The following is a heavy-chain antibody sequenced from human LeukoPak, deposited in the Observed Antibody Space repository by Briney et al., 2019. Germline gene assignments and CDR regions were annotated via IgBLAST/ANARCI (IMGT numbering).Heavy chain of an antibody. V-gene: IGHV3-21*01. J-gene: IGHJ4*02. CDR3: ARDRIDDSSGYYHDY. CDR2: ISSSSSYI. CDR1: GFTFSSYS. Sequence: GGSLRLSCAASGFTFSSYSMSWVRQAPGKGLEWVSSISSSSSYIYYADSVKGRFTISRDNAKNSLYLQMNSLRAEDTAVYYCARDRIDDSSGYYHDYWGQGTLVTVSS. D-gene: IGHD3-22*01.